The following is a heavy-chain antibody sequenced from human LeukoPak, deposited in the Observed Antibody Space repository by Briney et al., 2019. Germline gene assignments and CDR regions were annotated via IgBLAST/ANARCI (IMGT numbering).Heavy chain of an antibody. J-gene: IGHJ4*02. Sequence: GGSLRLSCTVSGFTVSTNSMSWVRQAPGKGLEWVSFIYSDNTHYSDSVKGRFTISRDNSKNTLYLQMNSLRAEDTAVYYCAKDSPDFSYYFDYWGQGTLVTVSS. V-gene: IGHV3-53*01. CDR3: AKDSPDFSYYFDY. CDR2: IYSDNT. D-gene: IGHD2-21*02. CDR1: GFTVSTNS.